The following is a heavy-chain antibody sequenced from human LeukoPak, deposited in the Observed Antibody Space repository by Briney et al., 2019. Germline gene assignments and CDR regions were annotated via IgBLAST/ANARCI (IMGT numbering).Heavy chain of an antibody. D-gene: IGHD6-13*01. V-gene: IGHV4-59*01. J-gene: IGHJ1*01. Sequence: SETLSLTCTVSGGSISSYYWSWIRQPPGKGLEWIGYIYYSGSTNYNPSLKSRVTISVDTFKNQFSLKLSSVTAADTAVYYYARGGRIAAAAPGYFQHWGQGTLVTVSS. CDR2: IYYSGST. CDR1: GGSISSYY. CDR3: ARGGRIAAAAPGYFQH.